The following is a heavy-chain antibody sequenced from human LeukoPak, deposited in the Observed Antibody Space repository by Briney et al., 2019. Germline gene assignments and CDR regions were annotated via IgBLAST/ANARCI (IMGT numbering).Heavy chain of an antibody. V-gene: IGHV3-7*05. CDR1: RFTFSDYW. Sequence: PGGSLRLSCAASRFTFSDYWMSWVRQAPGKGLEWVANIKQDGSEKYYVDSVKGRFTISRDNAENSLYLQMNSLRAEDTAVYYCARSHRSFASGSGDFWGQGTLVTVSS. D-gene: IGHD3-10*01. J-gene: IGHJ4*02. CDR2: IKQDGSEK. CDR3: ARSHRSFASGSGDF.